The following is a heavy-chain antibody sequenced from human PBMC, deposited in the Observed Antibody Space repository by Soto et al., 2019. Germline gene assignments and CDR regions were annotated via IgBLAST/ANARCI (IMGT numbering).Heavy chain of an antibody. V-gene: IGHV3-21*01. Sequence: PGGSLRLSCAASGFTFSTYTMNWVRQAPGEGLEWVSSISSSSSYIYYADSVKGRFTISRDNAKNSLFLQMNSLSAEDTAMYYCARVKLDCSGGSCYSNWFDPWGQGTLVTVSS. J-gene: IGHJ5*02. D-gene: IGHD2-15*01. CDR3: ARVKLDCSGGSCYSNWFDP. CDR2: ISSSSSYI. CDR1: GFTFSTYT.